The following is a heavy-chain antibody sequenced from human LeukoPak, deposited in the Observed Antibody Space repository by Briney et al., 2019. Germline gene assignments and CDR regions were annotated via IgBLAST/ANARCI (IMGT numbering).Heavy chain of an antibody. J-gene: IGHJ4*02. V-gene: IGHV3-74*01. CDR2: INGDGSWT. Sequence: GGSLRLSCAASGNYWMHWVRQAPGKGLVWVSHINGDGSWTTYADSVKGRFTSSRDNSKNTLYLQMNNLRAEDTAAYYCAKGSFWGQGTLVTVSS. CDR1: GNYW. CDR3: AKGSF. D-gene: IGHD3-10*01.